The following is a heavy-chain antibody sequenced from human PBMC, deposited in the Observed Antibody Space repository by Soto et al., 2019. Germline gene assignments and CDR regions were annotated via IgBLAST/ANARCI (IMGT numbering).Heavy chain of an antibody. CDR3: ARDISXGGDYYGSVPYYYGMDV. D-gene: IGHD3-10*01. CDR2: ISSSSSYI. Sequence: GGSLRLSCAASGFTFSSYSMNWVRQAPGKGLEWVSSISSSSSYIYYADSVKGRFTISRDNAKNSLYLQMNSLRAEDTAVYYCARDISXGGDYYGSVPYYYGMDVWGQGTTVTVSS. CDR1: GFTFSSYS. J-gene: IGHJ6*02. V-gene: IGHV3-21*01.